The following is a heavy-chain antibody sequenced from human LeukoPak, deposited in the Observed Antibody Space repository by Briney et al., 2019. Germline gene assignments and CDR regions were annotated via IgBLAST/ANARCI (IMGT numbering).Heavy chain of an antibody. CDR1: GFTFSIFW. J-gene: IGHJ4*02. CDR3: ARDLGVTNYYFDY. Sequence: GGSLRLSCAASGFTFSIFWMSWVRQAPGKGLEWVANIKHDGSEKYYVDSVKGRFTISRDNAKNSLYLQMNSLRAEDTAVYYCARDLGVTNYYFDYWGQGTLVTVSS. V-gene: IGHV3-7*01. CDR2: IKHDGSEK. D-gene: IGHD1-26*01.